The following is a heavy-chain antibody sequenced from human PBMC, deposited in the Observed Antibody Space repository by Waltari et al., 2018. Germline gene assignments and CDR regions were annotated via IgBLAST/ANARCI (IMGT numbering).Heavy chain of an antibody. CDR2: ISSRSSYI. Sequence: EVQLVESGGGLVKPGGSRRLSCASSGFTFSSYTMNWVRQAPGKGLVWVSSISSRSSYIYYADSVKGRFTISRDNAKNSLYLQMNSLRAEDTAVYYCSRGFCTNGVCQGGIDYWGQGTLVTVSS. J-gene: IGHJ4*02. CDR3: SRGFCTNGVCQGGIDY. D-gene: IGHD2-8*01. V-gene: IGHV3-21*01. CDR1: GFTFSSYT.